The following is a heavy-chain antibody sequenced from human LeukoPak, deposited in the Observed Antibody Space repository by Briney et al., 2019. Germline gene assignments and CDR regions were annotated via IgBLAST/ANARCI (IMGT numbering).Heavy chain of an antibody. V-gene: IGHV1-18*01. Sequence: ASVKVSCKASGYTFTSYGISWVRQAPGQGLEWMGWISAYNGNTNYAQKLQGRVTMTTDTSTSTAYMELRSLRSDDTAVYYCACVSLTFFGVFKHAFDIWGKGKMVTVSS. D-gene: IGHD3-3*01. CDR1: GYTFTSYG. J-gene: IGHJ3*02. CDR2: ISAYNGNT. CDR3: ACVSLTFFGVFKHAFDI.